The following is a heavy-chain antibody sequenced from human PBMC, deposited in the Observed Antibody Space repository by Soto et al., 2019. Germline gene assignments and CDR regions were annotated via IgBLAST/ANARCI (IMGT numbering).Heavy chain of an antibody. CDR3: AKVREYQLLYPYYFDY. CDR2: ISGSGGST. J-gene: IGHJ4*02. Sequence: EVQLLESGGGLVQPGGSLRLSCAASGFTFSSYAMSWVRQAPGKGLEWVSAISGSGGSTYYADSVKARFTISRDNSKNTLYLQMNSLRAEDTAVYYCAKVREYQLLYPYYFDYWGQGTLVTVSS. V-gene: IGHV3-23*01. D-gene: IGHD2-2*02. CDR1: GFTFSSYA.